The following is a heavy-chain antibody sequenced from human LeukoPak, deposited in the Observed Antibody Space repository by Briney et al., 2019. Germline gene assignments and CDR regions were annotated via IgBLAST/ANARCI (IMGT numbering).Heavy chain of an antibody. D-gene: IGHD1-26*01. Sequence: SDTLSLTCTVSGGSISSSSYYWGWIRQPPGKGLEWIGTIYYSGSTYYNPSLKSRVTISVDTSKNQFSLKLSSVTAADTAVYYCARQGSGNYLSPVNYWGQGTLVTVSS. J-gene: IGHJ4*02. CDR1: GGSISSSSYY. CDR3: ARQGSGNYLSPVNY. CDR2: IYYSGST. V-gene: IGHV4-39*01.